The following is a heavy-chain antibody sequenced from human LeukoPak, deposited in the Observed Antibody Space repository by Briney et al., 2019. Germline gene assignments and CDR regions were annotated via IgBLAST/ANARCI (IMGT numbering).Heavy chain of an antibody. V-gene: IGHV4-61*02. CDR3: ARAGSSGTIHY. D-gene: IGHD6-19*01. CDR1: GGSISSGSYY. Sequence: PSETLSLTCTVSGGSISSGSYYWSWIRQPAGKGLEWIGRIYTSGSTNYNPSLKSRVTISVDTSKNQFSLKLSSVTAADTAVYYCARAGSSGTIHYWGQGTLVTVSS. J-gene: IGHJ4*02. CDR2: IYTSGST.